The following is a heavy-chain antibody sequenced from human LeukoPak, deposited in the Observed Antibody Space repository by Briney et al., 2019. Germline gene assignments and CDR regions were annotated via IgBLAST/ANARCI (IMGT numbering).Heavy chain of an antibody. Sequence: GRSLRLSCAASGFTFSSYAMHWVRQAPGKGLEWVAVISYDGSNKYYADSVKGRFTISRDNSKNTLYLQMNSLRAEDTAVYYCARVMFGTRAFDYWGQGTLVTVSS. D-gene: IGHD3-10*02. J-gene: IGHJ4*02. CDR2: ISYDGSNK. V-gene: IGHV3-30*14. CDR3: ARVMFGTRAFDY. CDR1: GFTFSSYA.